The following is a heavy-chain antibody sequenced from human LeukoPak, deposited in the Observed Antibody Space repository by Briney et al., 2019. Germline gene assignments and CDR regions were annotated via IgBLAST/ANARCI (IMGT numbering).Heavy chain of an antibody. CDR3: ARDHSWFGEFFYDY. CDR1: GGSISSYY. J-gene: IGHJ4*02. CDR2: IYTSGST. V-gene: IGHV4-4*07. D-gene: IGHD3-10*01. Sequence: SETLSLTCTVSGGSISSYYWSWIRQPAGKGLEWIGRIYTSGSTNYNPSLKSRVTMSVDTSKNQFSLKLSSVTAADTAVYYCARDHSWFGEFFYDYWGQGTLVTVSS.